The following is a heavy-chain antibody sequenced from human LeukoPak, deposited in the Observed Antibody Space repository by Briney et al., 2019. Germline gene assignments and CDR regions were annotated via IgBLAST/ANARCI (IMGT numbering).Heavy chain of an antibody. CDR1: GFTFSSYA. CDR3: ARDLHFAFDY. CDR2: ILSSATGM. Sequence: GRSLRLSCAASGFTFSSYAMHWVRQAPGKGLEWISSILSSATGMSYADSVKGRFTISRDNAKNSLYLQMSSLRDDDTAVYYCARDLHFAFDYWGRGTLVTVSS. V-gene: IGHV3-48*02. J-gene: IGHJ4*02.